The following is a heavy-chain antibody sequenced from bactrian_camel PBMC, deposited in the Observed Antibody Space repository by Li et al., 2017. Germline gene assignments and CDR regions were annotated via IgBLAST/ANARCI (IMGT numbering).Heavy chain of an antibody. CDR2: LHSDGTA. J-gene: IGHJ4*01. CDR1: GDTTLC. V-gene: IGHV3S6*01. Sequence: QVQLVESGGGSVQAGGSLRLSCAASGDTTLCMGWVRQAPGKEREGIARLHSDGTAQYADSVKGRFTIAKDDAKDTLSLIMNNLKPEDTAMYYCAATSDPFLFEMVTTVCPLNLPHEYPFWGQGTQVTVS. CDR3: AATSDPFLFEMVTTVCPLNLPHEYPF. D-gene: IGHD1*01.